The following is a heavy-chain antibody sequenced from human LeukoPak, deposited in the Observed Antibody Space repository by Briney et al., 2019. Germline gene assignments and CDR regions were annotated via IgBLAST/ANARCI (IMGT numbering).Heavy chain of an antibody. Sequence: GASVTVSCKGSGYTFTNYGISWVRQPPGQGLEWMGWISAYNGNTNYAQKLQGRVTMTTDTSTSTAYLDLRSLRSDDTAVYYCARGVATIAGSWFDPWGQGTLVTVSS. CDR2: ISAYNGNT. CDR1: GYTFTNYG. V-gene: IGHV1-18*01. D-gene: IGHD5-12*01. J-gene: IGHJ5*02. CDR3: ARGVATIAGSWFDP.